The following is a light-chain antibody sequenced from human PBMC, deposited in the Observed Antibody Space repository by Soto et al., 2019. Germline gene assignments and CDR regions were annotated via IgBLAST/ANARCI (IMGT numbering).Light chain of an antibody. Sequence: QMTQSASTLSASFGDRVTLTCWASQSISSLLAWYQQKPGKAPNVLTYDAPSLESGVPLRFSGSGSGTDFTLTISSLQPEDFATYYCQQSYSTPRTFGQGTKWIS. CDR2: DAP. V-gene: IGKV1-5*01. CDR1: QSISSL. CDR3: QQSYSTPRT. J-gene: IGKJ1*01.